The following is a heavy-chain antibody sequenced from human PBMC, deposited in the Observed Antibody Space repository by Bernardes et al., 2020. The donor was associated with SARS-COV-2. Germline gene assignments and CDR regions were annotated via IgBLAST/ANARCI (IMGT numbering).Heavy chain of an antibody. CDR2: ITPTANIT. Sequence: GGSLRPSCVATGISFRNYAVSRVREARGRALEWVSLITPTANITYYPDSVKRRFTISRDNSKNTLYRQMNSLRAEDTVIYYGAKGSFGVELLHAFDIWCQGTIVTVSS. V-gene: IGHV3-23*01. CDR1: GISFRNYA. CDR3: AKGSFGVELLHAFDI. D-gene: IGHD3-3*01. J-gene: IGHJ3*02.